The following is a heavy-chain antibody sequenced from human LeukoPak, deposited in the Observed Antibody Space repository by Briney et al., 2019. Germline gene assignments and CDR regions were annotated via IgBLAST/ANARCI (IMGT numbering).Heavy chain of an antibody. CDR2: ISGSGGST. D-gene: IGHD6-19*01. V-gene: IGHV3-23*01. Sequence: GGSLRLSCAASGFTFSSYAMSWVRQAPGKGLEWVPAISGSGGSTYYADSVKGRFTISRDNSKNTLYLQMNSLRAEDTAVYYCAKSIAVAGTPWFDPWGQGTLVTVSS. CDR3: AKSIAVAGTPWFDP. CDR1: GFTFSSYA. J-gene: IGHJ5*02.